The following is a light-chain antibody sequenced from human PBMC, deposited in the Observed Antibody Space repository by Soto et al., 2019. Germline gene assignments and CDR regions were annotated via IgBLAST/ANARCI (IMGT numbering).Light chain of an antibody. V-gene: IGKV3-15*01. J-gene: IGKJ1*01. CDR3: QQYDNWPPWT. CDR1: QSVSSN. Sequence: EIVLTQSQGTLPLSPGERATLSFSAIQSVSSNYLAWYQLKPGQAPRLLLYRASTRATGIPARFSGSGSGTEFTLTITSLQSEDFAVYYCQQYDNWPPWTFGQGTKVDI. CDR2: RAS.